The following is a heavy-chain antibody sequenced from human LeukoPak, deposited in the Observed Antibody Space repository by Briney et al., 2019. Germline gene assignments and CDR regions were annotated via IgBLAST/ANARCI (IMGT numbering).Heavy chain of an antibody. V-gene: IGHV1-2*02. CDR3: AGGLLRLGELSGN. CDR1: GYTFTGYY. J-gene: IGHJ4*02. CDR2: INPNSGGT. D-gene: IGHD3-16*02. Sequence: ASVKVSCKASGYTFTGYYMHWVRQAPEQGLEWMGWINPNSGGTNYAQKFQGRVTMTRDTSISTAYMELSRLRSGDTAVYYCAGGLLRLGELSGNWGQGTLVTVSS.